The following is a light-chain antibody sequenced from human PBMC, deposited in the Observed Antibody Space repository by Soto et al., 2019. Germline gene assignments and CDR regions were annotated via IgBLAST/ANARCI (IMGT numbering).Light chain of an antibody. V-gene: IGLV1-51*01. J-gene: IGLJ1*01. Sequence: QTLLTEPPSFTAAPGQKITISCAGSSTNIGNKYVSWDQQLPGTAPKLFMYDNNKRPSGIPDRFSGSKSGTSATLGITGLQTGDEADYYCGRWDSSLSALFVFGTGTKVTVL. CDR2: DNN. CDR3: GRWDSSLSALFV. CDR1: STNIGNKY.